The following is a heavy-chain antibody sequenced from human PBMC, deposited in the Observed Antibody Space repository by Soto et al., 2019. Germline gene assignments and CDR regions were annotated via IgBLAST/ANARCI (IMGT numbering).Heavy chain of an antibody. D-gene: IGHD6-13*01. J-gene: IGHJ4*02. CDR2: INHSGST. Sequence: PSETKFLTCTVYDGSFSAYYWSWIRQPPGKGLEWIGGINHSGSTNYNPSLESRVIVSVDKSKNQFSLKLTSVTAADTAVYYCARARATIAAAAIFDCWGQGTLVTVSS. V-gene: IGHV4-34*01. CDR1: DGSFSAYY. CDR3: ARARATIAAAAIFDC.